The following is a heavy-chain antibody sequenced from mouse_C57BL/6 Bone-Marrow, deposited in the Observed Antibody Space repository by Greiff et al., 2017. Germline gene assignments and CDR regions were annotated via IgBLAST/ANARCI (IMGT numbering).Heavy chain of an antibody. CDR3: ARKPIYEYAMDY. J-gene: IGHJ4*01. V-gene: IGHV5-4*03. Sequence: EVKLVESGGGLVKPGGSLKLSCAASGFTFSSYAMSWVRQTPEKRLEWVATISDGGSYTYYPDNVKGRFTISRDNAKNNLYLQMSHLKSEDTAMYYCARKPIYEYAMDYWGQGTSVTVSS. CDR1: GFTFSSYA. CDR2: ISDGGSYT. D-gene: IGHD2-3*01.